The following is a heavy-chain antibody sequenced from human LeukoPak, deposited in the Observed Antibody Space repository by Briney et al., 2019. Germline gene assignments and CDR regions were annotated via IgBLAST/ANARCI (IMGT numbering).Heavy chain of an antibody. CDR3: ARDRSGSYFDY. J-gene: IGHJ4*02. CDR2: IYISGST. Sequence: TSETLSLTCTVSGVSTNNYYWSWIRQPAGRGLEWIGRIYISGSTNYNPSLKSRVTMSVDTSKNQFSLQLSSVTAADTAVYYCARDRSGSYFDYWGQGTLVTVSS. V-gene: IGHV4-4*07. D-gene: IGHD3-3*01. CDR1: GVSTNNYY.